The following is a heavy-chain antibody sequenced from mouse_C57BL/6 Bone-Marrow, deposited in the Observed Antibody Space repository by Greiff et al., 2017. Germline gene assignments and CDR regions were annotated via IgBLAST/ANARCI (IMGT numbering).Heavy chain of an antibody. CDR3: ARPTIVTSYYAMDY. CDR2: IWSGGST. D-gene: IGHD2-5*01. V-gene: IGHV2-2*01. CDR1: GFSLTSYG. Sequence: QVQLQQSGPGLVQPSQSLSITCTVSGFSLTSYGVHWVRQSPGKGLEWLGVIWSGGSTDYNVAFISRLSISKDNSKSQVFFKMNSLQADDTAIYYCARPTIVTSYYAMDYWGQGTSVTVSS. J-gene: IGHJ4*01.